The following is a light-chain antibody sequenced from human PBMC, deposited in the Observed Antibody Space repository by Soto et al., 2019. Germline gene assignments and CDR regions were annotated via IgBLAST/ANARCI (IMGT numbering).Light chain of an antibody. Sequence: DIQLTQSPSFLSASVGDRVTITCRASQGISSYLVWYQQKPGKAPKLLIYAASTLQSGVPSRFSGSGSGTEFTLTISSLQPQDFATYYCQQLNSYPRTFGQATKVSIK. CDR1: QGISSY. CDR3: QQLNSYPRT. J-gene: IGKJ1*01. CDR2: AAS. V-gene: IGKV1-9*01.